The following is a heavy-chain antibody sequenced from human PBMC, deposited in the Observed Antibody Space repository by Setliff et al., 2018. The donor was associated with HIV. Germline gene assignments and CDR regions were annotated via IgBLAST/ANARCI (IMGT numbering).Heavy chain of an antibody. CDR2: ITPSGDT. Sequence: SETLSLTCAVYGGSVSGHYWGWFRQPPGKGLEWIGEITPSGDTNYIPSLKSRVTMSLDTSKNQFSLNLTSVTAADTAVYYCARGRDDAWELSDRWGQGTLVTVSS. D-gene: IGHD1-26*01. J-gene: IGHJ4*02. V-gene: IGHV4-34*01. CDR3: ARGRDDAWELSDR. CDR1: GGSVSGHY.